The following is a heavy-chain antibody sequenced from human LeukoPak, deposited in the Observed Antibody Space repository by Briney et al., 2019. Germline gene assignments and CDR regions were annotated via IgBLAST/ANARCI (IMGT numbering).Heavy chain of an antibody. Sequence: GGSLRLSCVASGFPFSSYGMHWVRQAPGKGLEWVSGISGSGDSTYYAGSVKGRFTISRDNSKNTLYLQMNSLRVEDTAAYYCAKVRAPSGWFNSDYWGQGTLVTVSS. D-gene: IGHD6-19*01. CDR3: AKVRAPSGWFNSDY. CDR1: GFPFSSYG. CDR2: ISGSGDST. J-gene: IGHJ4*02. V-gene: IGHV3-23*01.